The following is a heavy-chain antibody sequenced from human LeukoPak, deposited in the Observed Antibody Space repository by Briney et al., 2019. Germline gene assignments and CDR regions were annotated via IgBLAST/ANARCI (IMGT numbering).Heavy chain of an antibody. CDR2: IYPGDSDT. V-gene: IGHV5-51*01. D-gene: IGHD4-17*01. J-gene: IGHJ5*01. Sequence: GESLKISCKGSGYIFTRYWIGWVRQMPGKGLEWMGLIYPGDSDTRYSPSFQGQVTISVDKSISTAYLQWGSLKASDTAIYYCATKVRCDNWFDPWGQGTLVTVSS. CDR1: GYIFTRYW. CDR3: ATKVRCDNWFDP.